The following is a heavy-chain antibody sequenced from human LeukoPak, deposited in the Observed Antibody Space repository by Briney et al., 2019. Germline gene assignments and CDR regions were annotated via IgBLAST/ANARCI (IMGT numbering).Heavy chain of an antibody. V-gene: IGHV3-30*02. CDR1: GFTFRDYG. Sequence: PGGSLRLSCAASGFTFRDYGIHWVRQAPDKGLEWVAFIEHDGNDAYYPDSVKGRFSLSRNDSKAAVSLPMNWLRAEDTALSYLGKEGVPGSRGAAPGPGGQGTVAPV. CDR2: IEHDGNDA. J-gene: IGHJ5*02. D-gene: IGHD3-10*01. CDR3: GKEGVPGSRGAAPGP.